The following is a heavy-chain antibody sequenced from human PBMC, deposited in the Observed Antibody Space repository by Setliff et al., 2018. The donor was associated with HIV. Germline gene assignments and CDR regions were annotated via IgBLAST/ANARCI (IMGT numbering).Heavy chain of an antibody. Sequence: KASETLSLTCTVSGGFISNTYWSWIRQPPGKGLEWLGFVYYTGASDYNPSFKSRLTISLDTSRTHFSLKLTSVTAADTAVYYCARGQPQGGGTYWSAFDIWGRGTMVTVS. CDR1: GGFISNTY. CDR3: ARGQPQGGGTYWSAFDI. CDR2: VYYTGAS. D-gene: IGHD1-26*01. J-gene: IGHJ3*02. V-gene: IGHV4-59*01.